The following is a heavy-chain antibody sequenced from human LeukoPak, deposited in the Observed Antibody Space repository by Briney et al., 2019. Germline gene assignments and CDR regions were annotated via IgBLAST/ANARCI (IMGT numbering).Heavy chain of an antibody. J-gene: IGHJ4*02. V-gene: IGHV3-23*01. CDR2: ISNSDGST. CDR3: AKATGYLL. CDR1: GFTFSSYA. D-gene: IGHD1-14*01. Sequence: GGSLRLSCAASGFTFSSYAMSWVRQDPGKGLEWVSTISNSDGSTYYADSVKGRFSISRDNSENTLYLQMNSLRAEDTAVYYCAKATGYLLWGQGTLVTVSS.